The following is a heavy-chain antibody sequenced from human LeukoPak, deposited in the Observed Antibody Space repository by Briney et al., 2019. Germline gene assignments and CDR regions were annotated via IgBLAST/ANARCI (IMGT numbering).Heavy chain of an antibody. D-gene: IGHD3-3*01. CDR3: ANDEQQGFWSRYYPDY. V-gene: IGHV3-30*02. CDR2: IRYDVSNK. CDR1: GFTFSISC. J-gene: IGHJ4*02. Sequence: PGGSLRLSCAASGFTFSISCMHWVRQAPGKGLEWVAFIRYDVSNKYYADSVKGPSTISRDNSKNTLYLQMNSLRAEDTDVYYCANDEQQGFWSRYYPDYWGQGTLVTVSS.